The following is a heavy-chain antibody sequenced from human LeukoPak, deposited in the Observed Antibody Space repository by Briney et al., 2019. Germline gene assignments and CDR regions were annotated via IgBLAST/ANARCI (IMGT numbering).Heavy chain of an antibody. Sequence: SETLSLTCTVSGGSITSYHYSWIRQPPGKGLEWIGYIYYSGSTNYNPSLKSRVTISVDTSKNQFSLKLSSVTAADTAVYYCARHHCGGDCYSKYYFDYWGQGTLVTVSS. D-gene: IGHD2-21*02. CDR3: ARHHCGGDCYSKYYFDY. J-gene: IGHJ4*02. CDR1: GGSITSYH. CDR2: IYYSGST. V-gene: IGHV4-59*08.